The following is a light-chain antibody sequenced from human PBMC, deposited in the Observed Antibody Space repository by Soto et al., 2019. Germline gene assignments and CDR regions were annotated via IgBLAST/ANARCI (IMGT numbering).Light chain of an antibody. Sequence: QSALTQPPSASGSPGQSVTISCTGTSSDVGGYNYVSWYQQHPGKAPKLMIYEVSKRPSGVPDRFSGSKSGTSASLAISGLRSEDEADYYCAAWDGGLSGWVFGGGTKLTVL. CDR1: SSDVGGYNY. CDR3: AAWDGGLSGWV. J-gene: IGLJ3*02. V-gene: IGLV2-8*01. CDR2: EVS.